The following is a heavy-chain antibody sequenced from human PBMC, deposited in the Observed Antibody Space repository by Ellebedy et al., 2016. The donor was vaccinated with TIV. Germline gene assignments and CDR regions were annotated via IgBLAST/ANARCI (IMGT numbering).Heavy chain of an antibody. V-gene: IGHV5-10-1*01. Sequence: GESLKISCKGSGYSFTSYWISCVRQMPGKGLEWMGRIDPSDSYTNYSPSFQGHVTIPADKSISTAYLQWSSLKASDTAMYYCARHRYGSSTSCYGVDYWGQGALVTVSS. J-gene: IGHJ4*02. CDR2: IDPSDSYT. CDR1: GYSFTSYW. D-gene: IGHD2-2*01. CDR3: ARHRYGSSTSCYGVDY.